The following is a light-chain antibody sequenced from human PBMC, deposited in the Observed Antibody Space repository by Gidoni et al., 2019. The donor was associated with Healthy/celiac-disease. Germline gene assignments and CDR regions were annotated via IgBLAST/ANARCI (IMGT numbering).Light chain of an antibody. CDR2: AAS. CDR3: QQLNSYPRT. J-gene: IGKJ4*01. CDR1: QGISSY. Sequence: DIQLTQSPSFLSASVGDRVTITCRASQGISSYLAWYQQQPGKAPKLLIYAASPLQSGVPSRFSGSGSGTEFTLTISSLQPEDFATYYCQQLNSYPRTFGGGTKVEIK. V-gene: IGKV1-9*01.